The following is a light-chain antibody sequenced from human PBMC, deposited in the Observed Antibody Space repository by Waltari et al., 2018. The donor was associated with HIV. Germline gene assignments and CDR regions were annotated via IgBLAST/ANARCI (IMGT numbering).Light chain of an antibody. Sequence: DIQMTQSPSSLSASVGDKVTITCRASQTIIAYLNCYQQETSKPPKLLISGASTLQSGVSSRFSGSGSGTDFTLTIANLQPEDFVTYFCQQSYSTPWTFGQGTKLNI. CDR3: QQSYSTPWT. J-gene: IGKJ2*02. CDR2: GAS. CDR1: QTIIAY. V-gene: IGKV1-39*01.